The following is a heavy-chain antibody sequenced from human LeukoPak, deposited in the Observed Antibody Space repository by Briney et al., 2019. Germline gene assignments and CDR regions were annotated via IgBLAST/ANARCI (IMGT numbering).Heavy chain of an antibody. J-gene: IGHJ6*02. CDR3: ANVRGMDV. CDR2: ISYDGSNK. CDR1: GFTFSSYG. Sequence: PGRSLRLSCAASGFTFSSYGTHWVSQAPGKGLEWVAVISYDGSNKYYADSVKGRFTISRDNSKNKLYLQMNSLRAEDAAVCYCANVRGMDVWGQGTTVTVSS. V-gene: IGHV3-30*18.